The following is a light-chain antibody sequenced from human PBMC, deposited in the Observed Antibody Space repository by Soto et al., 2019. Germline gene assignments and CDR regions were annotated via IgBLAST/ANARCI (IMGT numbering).Light chain of an antibody. J-gene: IGKJ5*01. Sequence: EIVLTQSPGTLSLSPGEGATLSCRASQSVASVHLSWYQQKPGQAPRLLIYAASTRATGIPDRFVGSWYGTDFTLIITKVEPEDSAVYYCQQFGSSPSITFGQGTRVEIK. CDR3: QQFGSSPSIT. CDR2: AAS. CDR1: QSVASVH. V-gene: IGKV3-20*01.